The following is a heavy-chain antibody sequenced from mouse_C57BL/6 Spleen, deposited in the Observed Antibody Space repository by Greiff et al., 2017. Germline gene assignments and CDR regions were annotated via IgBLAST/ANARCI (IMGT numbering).Heavy chain of an antibody. D-gene: IGHD2-4*01. CDR3: ARGGYYDDQAWFAY. J-gene: IGHJ3*01. V-gene: IGHV5-4*01. CDR1: GFTFSSYA. Sequence: EVQLQQSGGGLVKPGGSLKLSCAASGFTFSSYAMSWVRQTPEKRLEWVATISAGGSYTYYPDNVKGRYTISRDNAKNNLYLQMSHLKSEDTAMSYCARGGYYDDQAWFAYWGQGTLVTVSA. CDR2: ISAGGSYT.